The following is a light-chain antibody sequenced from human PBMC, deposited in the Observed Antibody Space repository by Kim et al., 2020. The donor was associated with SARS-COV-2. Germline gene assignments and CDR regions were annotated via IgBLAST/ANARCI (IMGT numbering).Light chain of an antibody. CDR3: QQFSAYPHS. CDR1: QGIANIH. J-gene: IGKJ2*03. Sequence: IQLTQSPSSLSASVGDRVTITCRASQGIANIHLAWYQQKPGEAPNLLIFGASTLQSGVPSRFSGSGSGTAFSLSINSVQPEDFATYYCQQFSAYPHSFGQGTKLEI. V-gene: IGKV1-9*01. CDR2: GAS.